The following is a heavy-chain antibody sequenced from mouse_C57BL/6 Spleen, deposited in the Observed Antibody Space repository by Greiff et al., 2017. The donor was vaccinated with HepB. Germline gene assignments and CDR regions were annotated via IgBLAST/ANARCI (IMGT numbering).Heavy chain of an antibody. CDR2: ISSGSSTI. CDR3: ARTFYYGNPYYFDY. D-gene: IGHD2-1*01. Sequence: EVKLMESGGGLVKPGGSLKLSCAASGFTFSDYGMHWVRQAPEKGLEWVAYISSGSSTIYYADTVKGRFTISRDNAKNTLFLQMTSLRSEDTAMYYCARTFYYGNPYYFDYWGQGTTLTVSS. V-gene: IGHV5-17*01. J-gene: IGHJ2*01. CDR1: GFTFSDYG.